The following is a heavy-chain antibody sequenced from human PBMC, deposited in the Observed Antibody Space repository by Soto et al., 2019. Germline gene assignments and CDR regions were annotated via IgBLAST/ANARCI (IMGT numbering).Heavy chain of an antibody. J-gene: IGHJ6*02. Sequence: GGSLRLSCAASGFTFSSYGMHWVRQAPGKGLEWVAVIWYDGSNKYYADSVKGRFTISRDNSKNTLYLQMNSLRAEDTAVYYCARETSLIAALEVWGQGTTVTVSS. D-gene: IGHD6-6*01. CDR3: ARETSLIAALEV. CDR2: IWYDGSNK. CDR1: GFTFSSYG. V-gene: IGHV3-33*01.